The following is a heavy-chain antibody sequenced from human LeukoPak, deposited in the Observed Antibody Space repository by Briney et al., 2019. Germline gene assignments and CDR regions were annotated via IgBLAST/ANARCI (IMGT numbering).Heavy chain of an antibody. CDR1: GYTFTSYG. Sequence: ASVKVSCTASGYTFTSYGISWVRQAPGQGLEWMGWISAYNGNTNYAQKLQGRVTMTTDTSTSTAYMELRSLRSDDTAVYYCARDQGYCSRGSCYYWFDPWGQGTLVTVSS. CDR3: ARDQGYCSRGSCYYWFDP. J-gene: IGHJ5*02. D-gene: IGHD2-15*01. CDR2: ISAYNGNT. V-gene: IGHV1-18*04.